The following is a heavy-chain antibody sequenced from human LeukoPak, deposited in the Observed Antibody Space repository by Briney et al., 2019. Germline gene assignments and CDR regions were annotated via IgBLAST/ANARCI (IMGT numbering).Heavy chain of an antibody. CDR3: AREGGYSSSWSYYYYGMDV. J-gene: IGHJ6*02. V-gene: IGHV4-39*07. CDR1: GGSISRYY. D-gene: IGHD6-13*01. CDR2: VSYAGTT. Sequence: KPSETLSLTCTVSGGSISRYYWGWIRQPPGRGLEWVATVSYAGTTYYNPSLKSRVTILLDTSNNQFSLKVTSLTAADTAVYYCAREGGYSSSWSYYYYGMDVWGQGTTVTVSS.